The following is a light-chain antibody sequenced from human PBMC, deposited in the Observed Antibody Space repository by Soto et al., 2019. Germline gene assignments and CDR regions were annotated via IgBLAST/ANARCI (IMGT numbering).Light chain of an antibody. J-gene: IGKJ1*01. CDR2: GAS. CDR3: QQYGSSPWT. CDR1: QSISSSY. V-gene: IGKV3-20*01. Sequence: EIVLKQSPGTLSLSTGERAALSCRASQSISSSYLGWYQQKPGQAPRLLIYGASSRATGFPDRFSGSGSGTDFTLTISRLEPEDFAVYYCQQYGSSPWTFGQGTKVDIK.